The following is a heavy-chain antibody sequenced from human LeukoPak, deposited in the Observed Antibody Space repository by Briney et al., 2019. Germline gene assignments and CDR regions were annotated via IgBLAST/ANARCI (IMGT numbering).Heavy chain of an antibody. J-gene: IGHJ6*03. D-gene: IGHD4/OR15-4a*01. Sequence: SETLSLTCKVSGDSMTSSSYEWAWIRQTPGKGLEWIGTISYSGSTYYNPSLKSRVTISVDTSKNQFSLKLSSVTAADTAVYYCARLTTVLTYYYYYYMDVWGKGTTVTVSS. V-gene: IGHV4-39*07. CDR3: ARLTTVLTYYYYYYMDV. CDR1: GDSMTSSSYE. CDR2: ISYSGST.